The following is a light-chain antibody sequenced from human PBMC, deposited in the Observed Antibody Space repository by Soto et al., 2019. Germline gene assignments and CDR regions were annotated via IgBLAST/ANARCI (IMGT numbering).Light chain of an antibody. CDR2: DVN. Sequence: QAVVTQPASVSGSPGQSITISCTGTSSDIGAYNYVSWYQQHPGKAPRLMVYDVNNRPLGVSNRFSGSKSGNMASLTISGLLADDEADYYCASFTRRSTLIFGGGTKVTVL. V-gene: IGLV2-14*01. CDR3: ASFTRRSTLI. J-gene: IGLJ2*01. CDR1: SSDIGAYNY.